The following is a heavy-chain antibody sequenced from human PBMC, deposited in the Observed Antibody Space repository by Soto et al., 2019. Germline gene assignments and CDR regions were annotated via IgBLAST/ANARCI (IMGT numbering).Heavy chain of an antibody. V-gene: IGHV3-9*01. D-gene: IGHD3-10*01. J-gene: IGHJ4*02. CDR3: AKDNYGSGGIWY. Sequence: EVQLVESGGGLVQPGRSLRLSCAASGFTFDDYAMHWVRQAPGKGLEWVSGISWNSGSIGYADSVKGRFTISRDNAKNPPYLQMNSLRAEDTALYYCAKDNYGSGGIWYWGQGTLVTVSS. CDR2: ISWNSGSI. CDR1: GFTFDDYA.